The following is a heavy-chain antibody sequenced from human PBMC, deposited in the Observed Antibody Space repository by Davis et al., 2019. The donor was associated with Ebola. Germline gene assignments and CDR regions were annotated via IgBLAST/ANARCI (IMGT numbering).Heavy chain of an antibody. CDR2: ISAYNGNT. D-gene: IGHD6-13*01. CDR1: GYTFTSYG. Sequence: ASVKVSCKASGYTFTSYGISWVRQAPGQGLEWMGWISAYNGNTNYAQKLQGRVTITADESTSTAYMKLSSLRSEDTAVYYCARGRSDSSSWPFDYWGQGTLVTVSS. V-gene: IGHV1-18*01. J-gene: IGHJ4*02. CDR3: ARGRSDSSSWPFDY.